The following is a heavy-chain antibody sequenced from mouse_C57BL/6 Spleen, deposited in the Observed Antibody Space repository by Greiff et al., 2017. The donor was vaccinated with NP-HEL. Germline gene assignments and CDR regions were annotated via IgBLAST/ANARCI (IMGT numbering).Heavy chain of an antibody. D-gene: IGHD2-3*01. V-gene: IGHV5-4*01. CDR3: AREDGYYPYYYAMDY. CDR1: GFTFSSYA. CDR2: ISDGGSYT. Sequence: EVKLVESGGGLVKPGGSLKLSCAASGFTFSSYAMSWVRQTPEKRLEWVATISDGGSYTYYPDNVKGRFTISRDNAKNNLYLQMSHLKSEDTAMYYCAREDGYYPYYYAMDYWGQGTSVTVSS. J-gene: IGHJ4*01.